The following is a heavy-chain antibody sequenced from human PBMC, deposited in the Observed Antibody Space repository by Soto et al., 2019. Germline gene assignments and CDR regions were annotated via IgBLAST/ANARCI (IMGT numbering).Heavy chain of an antibody. CDR1: GYTFRYDD. Sequence: GASVKGSCKASGYTFRYDDIIWVRQATGQGLEWMGWMNPNSGNTGYAQKFQGRITMTRNTSISTAYMEMNSLTSEDTAVYYCARVGAWALRNLDYWGQGTRVTAPQ. D-gene: IGHD3-16*01. CDR3: ARVGAWALRNLDY. V-gene: IGHV1-8*01. J-gene: IGHJ4*02. CDR2: MNPNSGNT.